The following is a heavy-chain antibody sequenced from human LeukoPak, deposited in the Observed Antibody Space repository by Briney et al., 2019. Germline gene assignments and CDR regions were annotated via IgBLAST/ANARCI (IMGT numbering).Heavy chain of an antibody. Sequence: GGSLRLSCAASGFTVSSNYMSWVRQAPGKGLEWVSVIYSGGSTYYADSVKGRFTISRDNSKNTLYLQMNSLRAEDTAVYYCASDVEMATICESYWGQGTLVTVSS. J-gene: IGHJ4*02. D-gene: IGHD5-24*01. CDR3: ASDVEMATICESY. V-gene: IGHV3-66*02. CDR2: IYSGGST. CDR1: GFTVSSNY.